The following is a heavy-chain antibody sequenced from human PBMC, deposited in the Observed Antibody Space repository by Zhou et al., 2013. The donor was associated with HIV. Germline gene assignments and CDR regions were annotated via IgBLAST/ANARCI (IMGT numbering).Heavy chain of an antibody. J-gene: IGHJ5*02. D-gene: IGHD4-17*01. V-gene: IGHV1-69*04. CDR3: ARAPHDYGERGWFDP. CDR1: ESIFNSYA. CDR2: IIPFFGRP. Sequence: QVQLVQSGAEVKKPGSSVRVSCRPSESIFNSYAITWVRQAPGQGLEWMGRIIPFFGRPNFAQKFQGRVTITADKSTSTAYMELSSLRSEDTAVYYCARAPHDYGERGWFDPWGQGTLVTVSS.